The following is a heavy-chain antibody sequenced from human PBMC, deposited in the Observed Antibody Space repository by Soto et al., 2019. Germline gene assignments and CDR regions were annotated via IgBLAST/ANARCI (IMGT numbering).Heavy chain of an antibody. V-gene: IGHV3-30-3*01. CDR1: GFTFSSYA. CDR2: ISYDGSNK. D-gene: IGHD1-1*01. Sequence: QVQLVESGGGVVQPGRSLRLSCAASGFTFSSYAMHWVRQAPGKGLEWVAVISYDGSNKYYADSVKGRFTISRDNSKNTLYLQMNSLRAEDTAVYYCARGRDNNYYYGMDVWGQGTTVTVSS. CDR3: ARGRDNNYYYGMDV. J-gene: IGHJ6*02.